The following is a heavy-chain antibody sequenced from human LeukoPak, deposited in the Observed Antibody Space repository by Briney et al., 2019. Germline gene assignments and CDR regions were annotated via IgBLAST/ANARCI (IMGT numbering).Heavy chain of an antibody. V-gene: IGHV4-59*01. CDR3: ARGGSRSSNWLYNWFDP. J-gene: IGHJ5*02. CDR1: GDSISSYY. Sequence: SETLSLTCTVSGDSISSYYWSWIRQPPGKGLEWIGYTYYSGSTSYNPSLESRVTISVDTSKNQFSLKLSSVTAADTAVYYCARGGSRSSNWLYNWFDPWGQGTLVTVSS. D-gene: IGHD6-13*01. CDR2: TYYSGST.